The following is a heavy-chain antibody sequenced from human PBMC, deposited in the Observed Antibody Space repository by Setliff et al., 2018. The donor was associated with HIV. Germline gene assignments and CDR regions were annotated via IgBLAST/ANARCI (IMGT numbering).Heavy chain of an antibody. D-gene: IGHD3-22*01. CDR2: INSDGNTI. V-gene: IGHV3-74*01. CDR3: ASSRPPDDSSGFLDH. Sequence: PGGSLRLSCAASGFSFSSYWMYWVRQAPGKGLVWVSRINSDGNTISYADSVKGRFTISRDNAKNTVYLEMNSLRAEDTAVYYCASSRPPDDSSGFLDHWGQGTLVTVSS. CDR1: GFSFSSYW. J-gene: IGHJ4*02.